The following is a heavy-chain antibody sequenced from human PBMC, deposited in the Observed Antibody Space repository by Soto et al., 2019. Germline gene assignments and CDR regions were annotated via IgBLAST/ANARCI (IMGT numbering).Heavy chain of an antibody. V-gene: IGHV3-49*05. CDR1: GFTFGDYA. D-gene: IGHD4-17*01. Sequence: KPGGSLRLSCTASGFTFGDYAMSWFRQAPGKGLEWVGFIRSKAYGGTTEYAASVKGRFTISRDDSKSIAYLQMNSLKTEDTAVYYCTRVTTVTKAYYYYIDVWGKRTTDTVSS. CDR3: TRVTTVTKAYYYYIDV. J-gene: IGHJ6*03. CDR2: IRSKAYGGTT.